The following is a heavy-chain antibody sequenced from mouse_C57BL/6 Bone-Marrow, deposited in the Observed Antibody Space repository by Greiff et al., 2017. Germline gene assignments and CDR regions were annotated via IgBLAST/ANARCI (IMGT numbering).Heavy chain of an antibody. J-gene: IGHJ4*01. D-gene: IGHD1-1*01. CDR3: APHYGSSFAMDY. Sequence: VQLQQPGAELVKPGASVKLSCKASGYTFTSYWMHWVKQRPGQGLEWIGMIHPNSGSTNYNEKFKSKATLTVDKCSSTAYMQLSSLTSEDSAVYYCAPHYGSSFAMDYWGQGTSVTVSS. V-gene: IGHV1-64*01. CDR1: GYTFTSYW. CDR2: IHPNSGST.